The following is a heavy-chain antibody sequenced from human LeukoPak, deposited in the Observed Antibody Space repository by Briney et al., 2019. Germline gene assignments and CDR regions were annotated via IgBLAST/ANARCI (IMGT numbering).Heavy chain of an antibody. CDR2: INHSGST. J-gene: IGHJ4*02. V-gene: IGHV4-59*01. Sequence: PSETLSLTCTVSGGSISSYYWSWIRQPPGKGLEWIGEINHSGSTNYNPSLKSRVTISVDTSKNQFSLKLSSVTAADTAVYYCASGGGSGSSYSFDYWGQGTLVTVSS. CDR3: ASGGGSGSSYSFDY. CDR1: GGSISSYY. D-gene: IGHD6-6*01.